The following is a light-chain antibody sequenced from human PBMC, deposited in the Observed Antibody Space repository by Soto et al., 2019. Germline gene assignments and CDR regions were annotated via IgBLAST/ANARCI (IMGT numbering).Light chain of an antibody. J-gene: IGKJ1*01. CDR3: QQYGISPT. Sequence: EIVLTQSPGTLSLSPGERATLSCRSSHSVTSNYLAWYQQKPGQAPRLLIYDVSSRATGIPDRFSGSGSGTAFTLTISRVYAEDFGVYYCQQYGISPTFGQGTKVEIK. V-gene: IGKV3-20*01. CDR1: HSVTSNY. CDR2: DVS.